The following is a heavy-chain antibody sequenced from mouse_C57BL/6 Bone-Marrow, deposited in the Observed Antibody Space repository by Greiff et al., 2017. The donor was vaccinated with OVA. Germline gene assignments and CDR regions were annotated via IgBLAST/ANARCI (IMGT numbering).Heavy chain of an antibody. D-gene: IGHD1-1*01. J-gene: IGHJ2*01. CDR1: GFNIKDYY. CDR3: TRNYSGSSYYFDY. V-gene: IGHV14-1*01. CDR2: IGPEDGDT. Sequence: VHVKQSGAELVRPGASVKLSCTASGFNIKDYYMHWVKQRPEQGLEWIGRIGPEDGDTEYAPKFQGKVTMNADTSSNPAYLQLSSRTSEDTAVYYCTRNYSGSSYYFDYWGQGTTLTFSS.